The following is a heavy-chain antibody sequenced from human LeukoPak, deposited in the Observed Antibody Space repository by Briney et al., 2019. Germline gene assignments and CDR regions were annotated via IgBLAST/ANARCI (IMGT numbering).Heavy chain of an antibody. D-gene: IGHD1-7*01. Sequence: GGSLRLSCAASGFTFSSYAMSWVRQAPGKGLEWVSAISGSGGSTYYADSVKGRFTISRDNSKNTLYLQMNSLRAEDTAGYYCAKDQLDLGTYYFDYWGQGTLVTVSS. CDR2: ISGSGGST. CDR3: AKDQLDLGTYYFDY. CDR1: GFTFSSYA. J-gene: IGHJ4*02. V-gene: IGHV3-23*01.